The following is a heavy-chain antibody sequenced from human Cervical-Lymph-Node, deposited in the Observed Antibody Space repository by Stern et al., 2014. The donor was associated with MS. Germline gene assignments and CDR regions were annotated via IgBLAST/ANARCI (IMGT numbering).Heavy chain of an antibody. V-gene: IGHV3-30-3*01. D-gene: IGHD1-14*01. J-gene: IGHJ3*02. Sequence: VQLVESGGDVVQPGRSLRLSCAASGFTFNNYAIHWVRQAPGKGLEWVSLISYDGGQEYYTDSVKGSFTISRDNSKSTVYLQMNSLRPDDTAVYFCARERTPVPSNPFDIWGQGTMVTVSS. CDR2: ISYDGGQE. CDR1: GFTFNNYA. CDR3: ARERTPVPSNPFDI.